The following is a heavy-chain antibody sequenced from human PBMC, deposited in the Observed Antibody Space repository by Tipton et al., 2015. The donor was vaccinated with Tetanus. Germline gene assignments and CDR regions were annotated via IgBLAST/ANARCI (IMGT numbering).Heavy chain of an antibody. J-gene: IGHJ4*02. V-gene: IGHV4-34*01. D-gene: IGHD1-26*01. CDR3: ARATPYSGRKLDY. CDR1: GGSFSGYY. CDR2: INHSGST. Sequence: TLSLTCAVYGGSFSGYYWSWIRQPPGKGLEWIGEINHSGSTNYNPSLKSRVTISVDTSKNQFSLKLSSVTAADTAVYYCARATPYSGRKLDYWGQGTLVTVSS.